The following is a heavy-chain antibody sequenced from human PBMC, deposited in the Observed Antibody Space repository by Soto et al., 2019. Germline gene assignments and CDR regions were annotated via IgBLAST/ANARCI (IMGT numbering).Heavy chain of an antibody. CDR3: ARQQEQAGFPRRWFYGLDV. D-gene: IGHD2-15*01. CDR2: IDPSDSYT. V-gene: IGHV5-10-1*01. CDR1: GYSITSYW. Sequence: GESLKISCKGSGYSITSYWINWVRQMPGKGLEWMGRIDPSDSYTNYSPSFQGHVTISIDKSISTAFLQWSSLKASDTAMYYCARQQEQAGFPRRWFYGLDVWGQGITVTAP. J-gene: IGHJ6*02.